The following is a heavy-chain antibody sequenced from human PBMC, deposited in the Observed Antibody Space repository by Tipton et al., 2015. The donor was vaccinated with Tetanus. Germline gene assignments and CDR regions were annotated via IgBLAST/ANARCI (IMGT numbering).Heavy chain of an antibody. CDR1: GGSLRSGDHY. D-gene: IGHD2-2*02. CDR2: IDYSGST. CDR3: ASYNIPYYFDY. V-gene: IGHV4-61*08. Sequence: TLSLTCSVSGGSLRSGDHYWSWIRQPPGKELEWIGYIDYSGSTNYNPSLKSRLIISADTSKNQFSLRLSSVTAADTAVYYCASYNIPYYFDYWGRGTLVTVSS. J-gene: IGHJ4*02.